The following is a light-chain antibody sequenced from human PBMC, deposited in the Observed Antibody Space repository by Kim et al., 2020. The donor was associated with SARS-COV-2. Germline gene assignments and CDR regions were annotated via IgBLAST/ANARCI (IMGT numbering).Light chain of an antibody. CDR2: DVR. CDR1: SRGVGGYDY. CDR3: SSYTSSSSLEV. V-gene: IGLV2-14*03. Sequence: QSITIACTGTSRGVGGYDYVSWYQQHPGKAPKLMIYDVRNRPSGVSNRFSGSKSGNTASLTISGLQVEDEADYYCSSYTSSSSLEVFGGGTKVTVL. J-gene: IGLJ2*01.